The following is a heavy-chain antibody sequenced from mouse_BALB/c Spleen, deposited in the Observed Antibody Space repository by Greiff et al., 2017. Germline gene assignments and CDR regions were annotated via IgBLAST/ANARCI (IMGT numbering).Heavy chain of an antibody. CDR1: GFTFSSFG. CDR2: ISSGSSTI. Sequence: EVKLMESGGGLVQPGGSRKLSCAASGFTFSSFGMHWVRQAPEKGLEWVAYISSGSSTIYYADTVKGRFTISRDNPKNTLFLQMTSLRSEDTAMYYCARNGNSYAMDYWGQGTSVTVSS. J-gene: IGHJ4*01. CDR3: ARNGNSYAMDY. V-gene: IGHV5-17*02.